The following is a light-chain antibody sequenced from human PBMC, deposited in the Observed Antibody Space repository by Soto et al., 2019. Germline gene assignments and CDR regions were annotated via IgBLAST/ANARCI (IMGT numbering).Light chain of an antibody. V-gene: IGLV1-44*01. CDR1: SSNIGSHT. J-gene: IGLJ2*01. CDR3: AVCDDRLTGRVV. Sequence: QSVLTQPPSASGTPGQRVTISCSGSSSNIGSHTVDWYQQFPGTAPKLLIYSNNQRPSGVPDRFSGSKSGPSASLAISGLQSEDEADYYCAVCDDRLTGRVVFGGGTKLTVL. CDR2: SNN.